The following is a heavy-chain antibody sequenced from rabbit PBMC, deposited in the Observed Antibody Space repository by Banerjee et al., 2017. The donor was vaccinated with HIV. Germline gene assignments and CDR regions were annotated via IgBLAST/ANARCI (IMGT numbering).Heavy chain of an antibody. Sequence: EESGGDLVKPEGSLTLTCTASGFTLSSYWIYWVRQAPGKGLEWIACIYAGSSGSTYYATWANGRFTISKASWTTVTLQMTSLTAADTASYFCARDLAGVIGWNFNLWGPGTLVTVS. D-gene: IGHD4-1*01. CDR3: ARDLAGVIGWNFNL. V-gene: IGHV1S45*01. CDR2: IYAGSSGST. CDR1: GFTLSSYW. J-gene: IGHJ4*01.